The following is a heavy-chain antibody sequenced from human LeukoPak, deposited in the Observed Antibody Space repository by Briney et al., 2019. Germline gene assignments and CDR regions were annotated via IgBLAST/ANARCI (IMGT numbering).Heavy chain of an antibody. CDR3: ARHVVYCTNGVCYTSLDY. CDR1: GFTFSSYA. D-gene: IGHD2-8*01. J-gene: IGHJ4*02. CDR2: IYYSGST. Sequence: PGGSLRLSCAASGFTFSSYAMSWVRQAPGKGLEWIGDIYYSGSTNYNPSLKSRVTISVDTSKNQFSLKVSAVTAADTAVYYCARHVVYCTNGVCYTSLDYWGQGTLVTVSS. V-gene: IGHV4-59*08.